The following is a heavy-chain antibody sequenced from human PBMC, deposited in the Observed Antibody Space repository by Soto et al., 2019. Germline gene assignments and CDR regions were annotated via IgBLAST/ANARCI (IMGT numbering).Heavy chain of an antibody. CDR3: ARDFKVGGSWSYRPYYFDY. Sequence: SVKVSCKASGGTFSSYAISWVRQAPGQGLEWMGGIIPIFGTANYAQKFQGRVTITADESTSTAYMELSSLRSEDTAVYYCARDFKVGGSWSYRPYYFDYWGQGTLVTVSS. CDR2: IIPIFGTA. D-gene: IGHD3-10*01. CDR1: GGTFSSYA. V-gene: IGHV1-69*13. J-gene: IGHJ4*02.